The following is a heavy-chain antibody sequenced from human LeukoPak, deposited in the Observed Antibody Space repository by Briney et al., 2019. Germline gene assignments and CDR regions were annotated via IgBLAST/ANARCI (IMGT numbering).Heavy chain of an antibody. D-gene: IGHD2-2*01. CDR3: AKDNCSSTSCYSTGMDV. CDR2: INSDGSST. Sequence: GGSLRLSCAASGFTFSSYAMSWVRQAPGKGLVRVSRINSDGSSTSYADSVKGRFTISRDNAKNTLYLQMNSLRAEDTALYYCAKDNCSSTSCYSTGMDVWGQGTTVTVSS. CDR1: GFTFSSYA. V-gene: IGHV3-74*01. J-gene: IGHJ6*02.